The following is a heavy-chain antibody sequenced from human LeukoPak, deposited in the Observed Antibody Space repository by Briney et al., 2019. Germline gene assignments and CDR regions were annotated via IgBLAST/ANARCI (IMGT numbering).Heavy chain of an antibody. CDR3: ARDRLVPAAARLYYYYYMDV. D-gene: IGHD2-2*01. Sequence: SVKVSCKASGYTFTSYYMHWVRQAPGQGLEWMGGIIPIFGTANYAQKFQGRVAITADESTSTAYMELSSLRSEDTAVYYCARDRLVPAAARLYYYYYMDVWGKGTTVTVSS. V-gene: IGHV1-69*13. CDR2: IIPIFGTA. J-gene: IGHJ6*03. CDR1: GYTFTSYY.